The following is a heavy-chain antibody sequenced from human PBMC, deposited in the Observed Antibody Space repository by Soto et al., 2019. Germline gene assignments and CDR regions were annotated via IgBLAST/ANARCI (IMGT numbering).Heavy chain of an antibody. J-gene: IGHJ6*03. V-gene: IGHV3-48*01. CDR1: GFTFSSYS. CDR3: ARDLSLFNCSSTSCYPQTPYYYYYMDV. Sequence: GGSLRLSCAASGFTFSSYSMNWVRQAPGKGLEWVSYISSSSSTIYYADSVKGRFTISRDNAKNSLYLQMNSLRAEDTAVYYCARDLSLFNCSSTSCYPQTPYYYYYMDVWGKGTTVTVSS. CDR2: ISSSSSTI. D-gene: IGHD2-2*01.